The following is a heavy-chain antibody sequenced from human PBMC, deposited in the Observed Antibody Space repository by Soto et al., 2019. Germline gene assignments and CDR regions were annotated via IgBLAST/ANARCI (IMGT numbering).Heavy chain of an antibody. CDR2: IIPIFGTA. J-gene: IGHJ3*02. Sequence: SVKVSCKASGGTFSSYAISWVRQAPGQGLEWMGGIIPIFGTANYAQKFQGRVTITADESTSTAYMELSSLRSEDTAVYYCARVLGYCSRTSCYPAAFDIWGQGTMVTVS. D-gene: IGHD2-2*01. CDR3: ARVLGYCSRTSCYPAAFDI. CDR1: GGTFSSYA. V-gene: IGHV1-69*13.